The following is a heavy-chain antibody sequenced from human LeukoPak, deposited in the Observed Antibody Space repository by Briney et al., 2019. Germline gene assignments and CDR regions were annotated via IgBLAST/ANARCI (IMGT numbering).Heavy chain of an antibody. V-gene: IGHV5-10-1*01. CDR1: GYTFTNLW. CDR2: IDPSDSYS. CDR3: ARHSDGGHYY. Sequence: GESLTISCKASGYTFTNLWISWVRQMPGKGLEWMGRIDPSDSYSNYSPSFQGHVTISTDKSISTAYLQWSSLKASDTAMYYCARHSDGGHYYRGRGTLVTVSS. D-gene: IGHD4-23*01. J-gene: IGHJ4*02.